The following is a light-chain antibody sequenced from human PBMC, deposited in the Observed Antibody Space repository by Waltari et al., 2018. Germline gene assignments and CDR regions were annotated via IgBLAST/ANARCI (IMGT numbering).Light chain of an antibody. V-gene: IGKV3-15*01. Sequence: EIVMTQSPGTLSVSPGEKATLSCRASQSVSSNLAWYQPKPGQSPRLLIYGSSTRATGIPAMFSGSGSGTDFTLTISSLQSEDFAVYYCQHSDTFGQGTKLEIK. CDR1: QSVSSN. CDR3: QHSDT. CDR2: GSS. J-gene: IGKJ2*01.